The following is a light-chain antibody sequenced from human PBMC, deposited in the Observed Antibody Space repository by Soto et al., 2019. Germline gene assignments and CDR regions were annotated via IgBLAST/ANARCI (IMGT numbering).Light chain of an antibody. Sequence: DIPMTQSPSTLSASVGDRVTITCRASQSISSWLAWYQQKPGKAPKLLIYDASSLESGVPSRFSGSGSGTQLALTVSSLQPDDVATYYCQPYNSPALTFGGRTKVPIK. CDR2: DAS. J-gene: IGKJ4*01. V-gene: IGKV1-5*01. CDR1: QSISSW. CDR3: QPYNSPALT.